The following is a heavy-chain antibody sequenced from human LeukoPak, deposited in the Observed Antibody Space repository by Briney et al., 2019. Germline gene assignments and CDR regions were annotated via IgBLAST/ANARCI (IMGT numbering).Heavy chain of an antibody. CDR1: GYTFTSYD. J-gene: IGHJ4*02. CDR2: MNPNSGNT. V-gene: IGHV1-8*01. CDR3: ARIAAAGNRRLNY. Sequence: ASVKVSCKASGYTFTSYDINWVRQATGQGLEWMGWMNPNSGNTGYAQKFQGRIIVSRNTSISTAYMELSSLTSEDTATYYCARIAAAGNRRLNYWGQGTLVTVAS. D-gene: IGHD6-13*01.